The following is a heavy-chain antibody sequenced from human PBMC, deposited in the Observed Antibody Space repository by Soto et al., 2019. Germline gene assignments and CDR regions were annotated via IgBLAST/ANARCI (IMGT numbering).Heavy chain of an antibody. Sequence: XETLSLTCAVYGGSFIGYYWTWIRPSAEKGLEWIGEVNHSGTTYYNPSLKTRVTISVHTPKNQFSLKMSSVTAADTAVYYCARGIGYCSSINCYSSRRLRFYSWGQGTLVTVSS. J-gene: IGHJ4*02. CDR2: VNHSGTT. D-gene: IGHD2-2*01. CDR1: GGSFIGYY. V-gene: IGHV4-34*01. CDR3: ARGIGYCSSINCYSSRRLRFYS.